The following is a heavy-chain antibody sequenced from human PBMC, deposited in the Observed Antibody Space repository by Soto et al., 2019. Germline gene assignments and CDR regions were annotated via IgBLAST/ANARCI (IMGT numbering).Heavy chain of an antibody. D-gene: IGHD3-3*01. CDR3: ARAIKRTIFGVHYYYGMDV. CDR2: IIPIFGTA. J-gene: IGHJ6*02. V-gene: IGHV1-69*13. CDR1: GGTFSSYA. Sequence: SVKVSCKASGGTFSSYAISWVRQAPGQGLEWMGGIIPIFGTANYAQKFQGRVTITADESTSTAYMELSSLRSEDTAVYYCARAIKRTIFGVHYYYGMDVWGQCTMVT.